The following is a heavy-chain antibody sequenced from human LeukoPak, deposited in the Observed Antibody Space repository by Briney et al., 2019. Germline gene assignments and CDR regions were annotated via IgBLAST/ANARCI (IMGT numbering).Heavy chain of an antibody. CDR1: GYTFTSYD. V-gene: IGHV1-18*01. D-gene: IGHD1-26*01. CDR3: ARRSSGSYSFDY. CDR2: ISGYNGNT. Sequence: ASVKVSCKASGYTFTSYDINWVRQATGQGLEWMGWISGYNGNTNYAQKLQGRVTMTTDTSTSTAYMELRSLRSDDTAVYYCARRSSGSYSFDYWGQGTLVTVSS. J-gene: IGHJ4*02.